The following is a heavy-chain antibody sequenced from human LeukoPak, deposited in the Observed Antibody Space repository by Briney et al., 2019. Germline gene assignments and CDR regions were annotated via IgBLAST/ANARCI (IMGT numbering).Heavy chain of an antibody. V-gene: IGHV3-53*01. CDR3: ASSSSWYSGLDY. D-gene: IGHD6-13*01. J-gene: IGHJ4*02. CDR1: GFPVSSNY. CDR2: IYGGGST. Sequence: QPGESLTLSCALSGFPVSSNYVRWVRRPPGKGMEWVAVIYGGGSTYYADSVKGRFTMSRDNSKNTLYLQMNSLRAEDTAVYYCASSSSWYSGLDYWGQGTLVTVSS.